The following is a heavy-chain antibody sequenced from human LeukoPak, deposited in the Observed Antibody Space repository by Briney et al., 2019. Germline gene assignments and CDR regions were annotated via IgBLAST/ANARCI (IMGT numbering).Heavy chain of an antibody. CDR2: ISGSGGST. CDR1: GFTFNNYA. D-gene: IGHD3-9*01. J-gene: IGHJ4*02. V-gene: IGHV3-23*01. Sequence: GGSLRLSCAASGFTFNNYAMSWVRQAPGKGLEWLSGISGSGGSTYYADSVKGRFTISRDNSKNTLYLQMNSLRAEDTAVYYCAKNYYDILTGYYIDWGQGTLVTVSS. CDR3: AKNYYDILTGYYID.